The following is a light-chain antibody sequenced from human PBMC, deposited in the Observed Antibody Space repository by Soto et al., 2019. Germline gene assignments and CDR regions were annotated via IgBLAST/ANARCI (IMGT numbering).Light chain of an antibody. CDR3: SLYTSENTYV. CDR1: SSDVGSYDY. CDR2: NVN. Sequence: QSVLIQPPSVSGSPGQSVTISCTGTSSDVGSYDYVSWYQQHPGTVPKPMIYNVNTQPSGVPDRFSGSKSGNTASLTISGLQAADEADYYCSLYTSENTYVFGTGTKLTVL. J-gene: IGLJ1*01. V-gene: IGLV2-18*01.